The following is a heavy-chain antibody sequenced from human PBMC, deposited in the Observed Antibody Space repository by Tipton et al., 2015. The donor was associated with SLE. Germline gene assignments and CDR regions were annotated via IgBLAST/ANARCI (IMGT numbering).Heavy chain of an antibody. CDR2: IIPIFATA. V-gene: IGHV1-69*18. Sequence: QLVQSGAEVRKPGSSVKVSCKASGGTFNNYAISWVRQAPGQGLEWMGRIIPIFATANYAQKFQGRVTITADESTSTAYMELSSLRSEDTAVYYCAKKGGPGVTLDFDSWGQGTLVTVSS. J-gene: IGHJ4*02. CDR1: GGTFNNYA. D-gene: IGHD2-21*02. CDR3: AKKGGPGVTLDFDS.